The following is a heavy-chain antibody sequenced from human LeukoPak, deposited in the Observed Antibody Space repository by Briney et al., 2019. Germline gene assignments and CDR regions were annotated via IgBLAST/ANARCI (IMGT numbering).Heavy chain of an antibody. J-gene: IGHJ4*02. V-gene: IGHV3-53*01. CDR1: EFTVSSNY. CDR3: ARDDSSGYFDY. Sequence: GGSLRLSCAASEFTVSSNYMSWVRQAPGKGLEWVSVIYSGGSTYYADSVKGRFTISRDNSKNTLYLLMNSLRAEDTAVYYCARDDSSGYFDYWGQGTLVTVSS. D-gene: IGHD6-25*01. CDR2: IYSGGST.